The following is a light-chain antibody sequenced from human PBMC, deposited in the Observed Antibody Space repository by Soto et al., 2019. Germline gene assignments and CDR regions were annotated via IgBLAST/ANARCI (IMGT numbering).Light chain of an antibody. J-gene: IGLJ2*01. CDR2: DVS. Sequence: QSALTQPASVSGSHGQSITISCTGTSSDVGGYNYVSWYQQHPGKAPKLMIYDVSHRPSGVSNRFSGYKFGNTASLAISGLQAEDEADYYCSSYTSSSTLVVFGGGTKLTVL. V-gene: IGLV2-14*01. CDR3: SSYTSSSTLVV. CDR1: SSDVGGYNY.